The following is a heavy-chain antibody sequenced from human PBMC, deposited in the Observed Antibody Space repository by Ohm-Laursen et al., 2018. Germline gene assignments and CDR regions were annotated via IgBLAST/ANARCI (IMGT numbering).Heavy chain of an antibody. CDR1: GFSLITTVVG. V-gene: IGHV2-5*02. CDR3: ADVFEGHFRH. J-gene: IGHJ1*01. Sequence: TQTLPLTCTFSGFSLITTVVGVAWIRQPPVKALESLAVVFWDDDKRYSPSLKNRVTITKDTSDKQVLLTVSNMDPVDTGTYYCADVFEGHFRHWGQGTLVTVSS. CDR2: VFWDDDK.